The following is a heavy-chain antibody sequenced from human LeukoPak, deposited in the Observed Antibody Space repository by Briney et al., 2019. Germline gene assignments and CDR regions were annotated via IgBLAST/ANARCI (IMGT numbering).Heavy chain of an antibody. J-gene: IGHJ4*02. D-gene: IGHD6-19*01. CDR3: AKEVYSSGWYYFDS. CDR1: GFTFSSYA. V-gene: IGHV3-23*01. CDR2: ISGSGSTT. Sequence: PGGSLRLSCAASGFTFSSYAMSWVRQAPGKGLEWVSVISGSGSTTYYADSVKGRFTISRDNSKNTLYLQMNSLRAEDTAVYYCAKEVYSSGWYYFDSWGQGTLVTVSS.